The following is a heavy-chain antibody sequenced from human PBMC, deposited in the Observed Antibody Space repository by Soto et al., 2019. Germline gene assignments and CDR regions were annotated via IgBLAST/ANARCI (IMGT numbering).Heavy chain of an antibody. CDR2: ISGSGGST. V-gene: IGHV3-23*01. J-gene: IGHJ6*03. CDR3: AKVPGSSWGVYYYYYYMDV. D-gene: IGHD6-13*01. Sequence: PGGSLRLSCAASGFTFSSYAMSWVRQAPGKGLEWVSAISGSGGSTYYADSVKGRFTISRDNSKNTLYLQMNSLSVEDTAVYYCAKVPGSSWGVYYYYYYMDVWGKGTTVTVSS. CDR1: GFTFSSYA.